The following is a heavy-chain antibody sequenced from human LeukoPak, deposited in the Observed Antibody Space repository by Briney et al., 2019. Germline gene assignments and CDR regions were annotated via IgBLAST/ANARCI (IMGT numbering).Heavy chain of an antibody. CDR1: GYTLTELS. V-gene: IGHV1-24*01. J-gene: IGHJ2*01. CDR3: ATDNIVVVPAAIRSWYFDL. CDR2: FDPEDGET. Sequence: ASVKVSCKVSGYTLTELSMHWVRQAPGKGLEWMGGFDPEDGETIYAQKLQGRVTMTEDTSTDTAYMELSSLRSEDTAVYYCATDNIVVVPAAIRSWYFDLWGRGTLVTVSS. D-gene: IGHD2-2*02.